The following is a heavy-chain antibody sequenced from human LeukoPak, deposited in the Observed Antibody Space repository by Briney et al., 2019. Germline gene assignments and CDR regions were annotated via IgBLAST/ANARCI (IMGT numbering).Heavy chain of an antibody. V-gene: IGHV3-7*01. D-gene: IGHD3-22*01. CDR2: IKQDGSEK. CDR1: GFTFSSYW. Sequence: PGGSLRLSCAASGFTFSSYWMGWVRQAPGKGLEWVANIKQDGSEKYYVDSVKGRFTISRDNAKNSLYLQMNSLRAEDTAVYYCARGQYYYDSSGYSYYFDYWGQGTLVTVSS. J-gene: IGHJ4*02. CDR3: ARGQYYYDSSGYSYYFDY.